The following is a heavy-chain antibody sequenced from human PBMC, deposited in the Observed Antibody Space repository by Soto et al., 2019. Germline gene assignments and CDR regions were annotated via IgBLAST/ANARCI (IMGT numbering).Heavy chain of an antibody. CDR1: GFTFDDYT. CDR2: ITWNGANT. Sequence: GGSLRLSCAASGFTFDDYTMHWVRQAPGKGLEWLSLITWNGANTYYADSVKGRFTISRDGTTKSVSLQMTSLKREDTGLYYCARETLSYGSALDVWGQGTTVTVSS. D-gene: IGHD3-16*01. V-gene: IGHV3-43*01. J-gene: IGHJ6*02. CDR3: ARETLSYGSALDV.